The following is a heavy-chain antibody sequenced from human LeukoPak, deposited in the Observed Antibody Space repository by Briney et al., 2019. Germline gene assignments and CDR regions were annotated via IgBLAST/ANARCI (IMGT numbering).Heavy chain of an antibody. D-gene: IGHD3-22*01. CDR2: IYYSGST. CDR1: GGSISSGGYY. CDR3: ARLGPFYDSSSYGDYNWFDP. V-gene: IGHV4-31*03. Sequence: SQTLSLTCTVSGGSISSGGYYWSWIRQHPGKGLEWIGYIYYSGSTYYNPSLKSRVTISVDTSKSQFSLKLSSVTAADTAVYYCARLGPFYDSSSYGDYNWFDPWGQGTLVTVSS. J-gene: IGHJ5*02.